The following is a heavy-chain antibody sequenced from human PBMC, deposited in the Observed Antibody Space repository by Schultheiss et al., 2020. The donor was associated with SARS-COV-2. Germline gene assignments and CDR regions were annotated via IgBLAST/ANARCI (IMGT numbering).Heavy chain of an antibody. V-gene: IGHV3-21*01. J-gene: IGHJ1*01. CDR2: ISSTTSYNNI. CDR3: AVGIAAAGSAEYFQH. Sequence: GGSLRLSCAASGFTFSTYSMNWVRQAPGKGLEWVSSISSTTSYNNIYYADSVKGRFTISRDNAKNALYLQMSSLRAEDTAVYYCAVGIAAAGSAEYFQHWGQGTLVTVSS. D-gene: IGHD6-13*01. CDR1: GFTFSTYS.